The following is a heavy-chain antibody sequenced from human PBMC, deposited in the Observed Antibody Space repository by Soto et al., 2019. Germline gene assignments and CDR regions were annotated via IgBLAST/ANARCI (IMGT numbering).Heavy chain of an antibody. CDR1: GGTFSSYA. D-gene: IGHD2-15*01. J-gene: IGHJ6*02. CDR2: IIPIFGTA. Sequence: SVKVSCKASGGTFSSYAISWVRQAPGQGLEWMGGIIPIFGTANYAQKFQGRVTITADESTSTAYMELSSLRSEDTAVYYCARAFKVVVAAFYYYYGMDVWGQGTTVTVSS. CDR3: ARAFKVVVAAFYYYYGMDV. V-gene: IGHV1-69*13.